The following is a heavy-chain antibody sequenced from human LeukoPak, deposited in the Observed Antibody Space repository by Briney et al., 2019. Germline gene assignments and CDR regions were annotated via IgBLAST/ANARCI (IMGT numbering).Heavy chain of an antibody. CDR3: ARVVAATFDY. D-gene: IGHD2-15*01. V-gene: IGHV4-30-2*01. J-gene: IGHJ4*02. CDR2: IYQSGST. Sequence: SETLSLTCAVSGGSISSGGYSWSWIRQPPGKGLEWIGYIYQSGSTYYNPSLESRITISVDRSKNQFSLKLSSVTAADTAMYYCARVVAATFDYWGQGTLVTVSS. CDR1: GGSISSGGYS.